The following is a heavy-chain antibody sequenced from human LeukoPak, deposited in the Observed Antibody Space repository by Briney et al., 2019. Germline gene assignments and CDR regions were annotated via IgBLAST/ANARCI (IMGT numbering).Heavy chain of an antibody. CDR1: GFTFSSYA. D-gene: IGHD6-19*01. V-gene: IGHV3-23*01. CDR3: ARDLWYSSGWHPSDF. CDR2: ISASGGST. J-gene: IGHJ4*02. Sequence: GGSLRLSCAASGFTFSSYAMSWVRQAPGRGLEWVSGISASGGSTYYADSVKGRFTISRDNSRNTLYLQMNSLRAEDTAIYYCARDLWYSSGWHPSDFWGQGTVVTVSS.